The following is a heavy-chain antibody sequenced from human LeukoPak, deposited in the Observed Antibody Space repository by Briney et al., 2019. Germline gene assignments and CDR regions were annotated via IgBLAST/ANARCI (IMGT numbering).Heavy chain of an antibody. J-gene: IGHJ4*02. D-gene: IGHD5-12*01. CDR1: GYTFSSHG. CDR3: AKGGYSGYRPLTFFDS. CDR2: INGKGDNT. Sequence: GGSLRLSCAASGYTFSSHGLSWVRQAPGKGLEWVSTINGKGDNTYYGETVKGRFNISRDNSKNTLYLQMHSLRAEDTAIYYCAKGGYSGYRPLTFFDSWGQGTLVSVSS. V-gene: IGHV3-23*01.